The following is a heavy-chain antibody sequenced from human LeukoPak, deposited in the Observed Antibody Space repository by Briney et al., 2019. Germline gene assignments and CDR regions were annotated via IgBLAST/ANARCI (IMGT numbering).Heavy chain of an antibody. CDR3: AKAYGDLLYYFDY. Sequence: QPGRSLRLSCAASGFTFSSYGMHWVRQAPGKGLEWVAVIWYDGSNKYYADSVKGRFTISRDNSKNTLYLQMNSLRAEDTAVYYCAKAYGDLLYYFDYWGQGTLVTVSS. D-gene: IGHD4-17*01. CDR1: GFTFSSYG. V-gene: IGHV3-33*06. J-gene: IGHJ4*02. CDR2: IWYDGSNK.